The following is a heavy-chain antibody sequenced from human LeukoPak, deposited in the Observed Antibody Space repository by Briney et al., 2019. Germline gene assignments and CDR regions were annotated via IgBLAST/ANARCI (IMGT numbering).Heavy chain of an antibody. Sequence: ASVKVSCKASGGTFSSYAISWVRQAPGQGLEWMGGIIPIFGTANYAQKFQGRVTITADESTSTAYMELSSLRSEDTAVYYCARDPDSSSFFDYWGQGTQVTVSS. D-gene: IGHD6-13*01. CDR1: GGTFSSYA. V-gene: IGHV1-69*13. CDR2: IIPIFGTA. J-gene: IGHJ4*02. CDR3: ARDPDSSSFFDY.